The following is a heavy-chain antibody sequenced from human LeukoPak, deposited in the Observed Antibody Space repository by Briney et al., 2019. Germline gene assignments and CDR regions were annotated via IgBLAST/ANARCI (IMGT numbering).Heavy chain of an antibody. CDR2: ISGSGGST. V-gene: IGHV3-23*01. Sequence: PGGSLRLSCAASGFTFSSYAMSWVRQAPGKGLEWVSAISGSGGSTYYADSVKGRFTISRDNSKNTLYLQMNSLGAEDTAVYYCAKDQGYSSGRDAFDIWGQGTMVTVSS. D-gene: IGHD6-19*01. J-gene: IGHJ3*02. CDR3: AKDQGYSSGRDAFDI. CDR1: GFTFSSYA.